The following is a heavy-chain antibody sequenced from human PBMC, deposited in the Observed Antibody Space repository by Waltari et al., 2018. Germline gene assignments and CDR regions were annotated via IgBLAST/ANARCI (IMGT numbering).Heavy chain of an antibody. CDR2: IYYCGST. CDR3: ARRGWGYHPKTGDY. Sequence: QLQLQESGPGLVKPSETLSLTCTVSGGSISSSSYYWGWIRQPPGKGLEWIGSIYYCGSTYYNPSLKSRVTISVDTSKNQFSLKLSSVTAADTAVYYCARRGWGYHPKTGDYWGQGTLVTVSS. CDR1: GGSISSSSYY. D-gene: IGHD3-10*01. V-gene: IGHV4-39*01. J-gene: IGHJ4*02.